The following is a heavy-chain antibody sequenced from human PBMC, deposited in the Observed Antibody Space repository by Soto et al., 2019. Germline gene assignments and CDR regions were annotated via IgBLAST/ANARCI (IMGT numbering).Heavy chain of an antibody. CDR2: ISAYNGNT. CDR3: ARIYCSGGSCYVGYYYYYYMDV. Sequence: ASVKVSCKASGYTFTSYGISWVRQAPGQGLEWMGWISAYNGNTNYAQKLQGRVTMTTDTSTSTAYMGPRSLRSDDTAVYYCARIYCSGGSCYVGYYYYYYMDVWGKGTTVTVSS. V-gene: IGHV1-18*01. D-gene: IGHD2-15*01. J-gene: IGHJ6*03. CDR1: GYTFTSYG.